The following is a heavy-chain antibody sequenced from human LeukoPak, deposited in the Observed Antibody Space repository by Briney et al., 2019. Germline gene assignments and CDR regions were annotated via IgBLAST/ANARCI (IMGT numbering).Heavy chain of an antibody. D-gene: IGHD6-13*01. V-gene: IGHV1-2*02. CDR1: GYTFTGYY. CDR2: INPNSGGT. Sequence: ASVKVSCKASGYTFTGYYMHWVRQAPGQGLEWMRWINPNSGGTNYAQKFQGRVTMTRDTSISTAYMELSRLRSDDTAVYYCARDPEQQLAYFDYWGQGTLVTVSS. J-gene: IGHJ4*02. CDR3: ARDPEQQLAYFDY.